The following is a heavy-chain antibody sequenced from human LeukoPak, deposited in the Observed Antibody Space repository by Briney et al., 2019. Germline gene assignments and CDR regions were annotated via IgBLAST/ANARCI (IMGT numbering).Heavy chain of an antibody. Sequence: PGESLRISCKGSGYSFTSYWISRVRQLPGKGLEWMGRIDPSDSYTNYSPSFQGHVTISADKSISTAYLQWSSLKASDTAMYYCARLQVGATNFDYWGQGTLVTVSS. CDR3: ARLQVGATNFDY. CDR1: GYSFTSYW. J-gene: IGHJ4*02. CDR2: IDPSDSYT. D-gene: IGHD1-26*01. V-gene: IGHV5-10-1*01.